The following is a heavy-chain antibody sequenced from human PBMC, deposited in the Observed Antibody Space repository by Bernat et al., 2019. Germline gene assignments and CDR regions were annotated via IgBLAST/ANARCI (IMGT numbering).Heavy chain of an antibody. D-gene: IGHD2-2*02. CDR1: GGSISSSSYY. Sequence: QLQLQESGPGLVKPSETLSLTCTVSGGSISSSSYYWGWIRQPPGKGLEWIGSIYYSGSTYYNPSLKSQVTISVDTSKNQFSLKLSSVTAADTAVYYCASSIVVVPAAIKVDGYFDLWGRGTLVTVSS. J-gene: IGHJ2*01. CDR2: IYYSGST. V-gene: IGHV4-39*01. CDR3: ASSIVVVPAAIKVDGYFDL.